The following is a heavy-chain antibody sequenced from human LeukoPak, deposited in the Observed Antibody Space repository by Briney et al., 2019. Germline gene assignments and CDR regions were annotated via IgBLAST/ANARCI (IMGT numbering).Heavy chain of an antibody. CDR3: ARDLMIQQWLDPFDY. V-gene: IGHV3-48*02. CDR2: ISSSSSTI. D-gene: IGHD6-19*01. CDR1: GFTFSRHW. J-gene: IGHJ4*02. Sequence: GGSLRLSCAASGFTFSRHWMYWVRQAPGKGLEWVSYISSSSSTIYYADSVKGRFTISRDNAKNSLYLQMNSLRDEDTAVYYCARDLMIQQWLDPFDYWGQGTLVTVSS.